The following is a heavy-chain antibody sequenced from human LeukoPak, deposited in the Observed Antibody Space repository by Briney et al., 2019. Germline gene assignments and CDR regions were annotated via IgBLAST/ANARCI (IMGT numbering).Heavy chain of an antibody. J-gene: IGHJ5*02. V-gene: IGHV1-2*02. CDR1: GYTFTGYY. Sequence: APVKVSCKASGYTFTGYYMHWVRQAPGQGLEWMGWINPNSGGTNYAQKFQGRVTMTRDTSISTAYMELSRLRSDDTAVYYCARGHPRIAAAGTINWFDPWGQGTLVTVSS. D-gene: IGHD6-13*01. CDR3: ARGHPRIAAAGTINWFDP. CDR2: INPNSGGT.